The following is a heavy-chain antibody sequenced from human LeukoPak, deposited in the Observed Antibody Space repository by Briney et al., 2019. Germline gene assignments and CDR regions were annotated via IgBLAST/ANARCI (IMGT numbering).Heavy chain of an antibody. D-gene: IGHD2-2*01. J-gene: IGHJ4*02. CDR3: TKDGPLVAADWD. Sequence: PGGSLRLSCVVSGFTFDDYVMHWVRQAPGKGLEWVSGISSNSDSMLYADSVKGRFTISRDNAKNSLYLQMNSLRAEDTALYYCTKDGPLVAADWDWGQGTLVTVSS. CDR2: ISSNSDSM. V-gene: IGHV3-9*01. CDR1: GFTFDDYV.